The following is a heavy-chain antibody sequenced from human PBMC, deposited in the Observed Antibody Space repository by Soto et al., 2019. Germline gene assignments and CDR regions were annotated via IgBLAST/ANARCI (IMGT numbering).Heavy chain of an antibody. D-gene: IGHD3-22*01. V-gene: IGHV3-7*03. Sequence: GGSLRLSCAASGFTFSSYWMSWVRQAPGKGLEWVANIKQDGSEKYYVDSVKGRFTISRDNAKNSLYLQMNSLRAEDTAVYYCARDMNGITMIVVVTPSFQHWGQGTLVTVSS. J-gene: IGHJ1*01. CDR3: ARDMNGITMIVVVTPSFQH. CDR1: GFTFSSYW. CDR2: IKQDGSEK.